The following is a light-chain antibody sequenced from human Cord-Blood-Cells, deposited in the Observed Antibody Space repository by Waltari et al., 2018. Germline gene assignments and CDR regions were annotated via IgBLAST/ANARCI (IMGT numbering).Light chain of an antibody. Sequence: EIVLTQSPATLSLSPGERATLSCRASQRVSSYLAWYQQKHGQAPRLLIYDASNRATGIPARFSGSGSWTDFTLTISSLEPEDFAVYYCQQRSNWPPWTFGQGTKVEIK. CDR2: DAS. CDR3: QQRSNWPPWT. CDR1: QRVSSY. V-gene: IGKV3-11*01. J-gene: IGKJ1*01.